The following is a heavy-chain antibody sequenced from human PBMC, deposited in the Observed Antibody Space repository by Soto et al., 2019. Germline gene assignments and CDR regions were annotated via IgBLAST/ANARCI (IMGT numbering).Heavy chain of an antibody. CDR2: IYPGDSDT. D-gene: IGHD5-18*01. Sequence: VESLKISCKGSGYRFTSYWIGWVRQLPGKGLEWMGIIYPGDSDTRYSPSFQGQVTISADKSISTVYLQWSSLKASDTAMCYCARREDTAIALDYWGQGTLVTVSS. CDR1: GYRFTSYW. V-gene: IGHV5-51*01. J-gene: IGHJ4*02. CDR3: ARREDTAIALDY.